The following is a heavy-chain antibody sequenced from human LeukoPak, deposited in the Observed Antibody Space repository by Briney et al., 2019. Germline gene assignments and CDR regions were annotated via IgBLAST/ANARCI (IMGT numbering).Heavy chain of an antibody. Sequence: ASVKVSCKASGYTFTGYYMHWVRQAPGQGLEWMGWINPNTGGTDYAQKFQDRIAISTYTSISTAYMELSRLRSDDTALYYCARDLATIDGIAWYYFENWGQGTLVTVS. J-gene: IGHJ4*02. D-gene: IGHD5-12*01. V-gene: IGHV1-2*02. CDR1: GYTFTGYY. CDR2: INPNTGGT. CDR3: ARDLATIDGIAWYYFEN.